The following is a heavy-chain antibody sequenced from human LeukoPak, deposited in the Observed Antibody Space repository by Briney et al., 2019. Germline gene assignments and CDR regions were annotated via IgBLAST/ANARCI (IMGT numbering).Heavy chain of an antibody. CDR3: ARGRHYYDSSDYYYEGDAFDI. CDR2: INPSGGST. V-gene: IGHV1-46*01. Sequence: ASVKVSCKASGDTFSSYYMHWVRQAPGQGLEWMGIINPSGGSTSYAQKFQGRVTMTRDMSTSTVYMELSSLRSEDTAVYYCARGRHYYDSSDYYYEGDAFDIWGQGTMVTVSS. CDR1: GDTFSSYY. J-gene: IGHJ3*02. D-gene: IGHD3-22*01.